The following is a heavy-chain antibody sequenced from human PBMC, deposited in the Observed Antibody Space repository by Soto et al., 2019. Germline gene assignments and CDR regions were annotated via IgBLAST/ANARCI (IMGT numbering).Heavy chain of an antibody. D-gene: IGHD3-22*01. CDR2: TYFRSKWHN. J-gene: IGHJ4*02. Sequence: SQTLSLTCAISGDSVSSNTASWNWIRQSPSRGLEWLGRTYFRSKWHNDYAVSVKSRIIINPDTSNNQFSLQLTSATPEDTAVYYCARGTYYHDTRGSYHLDYWGQGTLVTVSS. CDR3: ARGTYYHDTRGSYHLDY. V-gene: IGHV6-1*01. CDR1: GDSVSSNTAS.